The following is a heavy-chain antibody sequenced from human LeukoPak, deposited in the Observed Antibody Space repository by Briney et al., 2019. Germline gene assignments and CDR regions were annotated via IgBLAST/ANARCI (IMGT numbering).Heavy chain of an antibody. CDR3: ARDWLAAGGDYMDV. D-gene: IGHD6-13*01. Sequence: GGSLRLSCAASGFTFSSYSMNWVRQAPGKGLEWVSFISGSGSTVNYADSVKGRFAISRDNAKNSLYLQINSLRAEDTAVYYCARDWLAAGGDYMDVWGKGTTVTISS. CDR1: GFTFSSYS. CDR2: ISGSGSTV. V-gene: IGHV3-48*04. J-gene: IGHJ6*03.